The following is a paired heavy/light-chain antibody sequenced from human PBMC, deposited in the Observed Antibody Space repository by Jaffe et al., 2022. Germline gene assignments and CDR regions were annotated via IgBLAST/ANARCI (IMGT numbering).Heavy chain of an antibody. CDR3: ARGPGGFLEWLLLESRGYYFDY. D-gene: IGHD3-3*01. V-gene: IGHV3-21*01. CDR1: GFTFSSYS. CDR2: ISSSSSYI. Sequence: EVQLVESGGGLVKPGGSLRLSCAASGFTFSSYSMNWVRQAPGKGLEWVSSISSSSSYIYYADSVKGRFTISRDNAKNSLYLQMNSLRAEDTAVYYCARGPGGFLEWLLLESRGYYFDYWGQGTLVTVSS. J-gene: IGHJ4*02.
Light chain of an antibody. CDR2: EGS. CDR3: CSYAGSSTFYVV. J-gene: IGLJ2*01. V-gene: IGLV2-23*03. CDR1: SSDVGSYNL. Sequence: QSALTQPASVSGSPGQSITISCTGTSSDVGSYNLVSWYQQHPGKAPKLMIYEGSKRPSGVSNRFSGSKSGNTASLTISGLQAEDEADYYCCSYAGSSTFYVVFGGGTKLTVL.